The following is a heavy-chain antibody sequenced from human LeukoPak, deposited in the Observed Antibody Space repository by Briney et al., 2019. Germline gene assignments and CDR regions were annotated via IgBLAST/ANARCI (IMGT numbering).Heavy chain of an antibody. CDR1: GGSFTDYF. Sequence: AETLSLTCAVYGGSFTDYFWTWIRQSPGKGLEWIGEINDYSGNTNYNPSLNSRVSISLEKSKNQFSLALRSVTAADTAVYYCARGRIAKIVVVHSFHYGMDVWGQGTTVTVSS. J-gene: IGHJ6*02. V-gene: IGHV4-34*01. CDR3: ARGRIAKIVVVHSFHYGMDV. D-gene: IGHD3-22*01. CDR2: INDYSGNT.